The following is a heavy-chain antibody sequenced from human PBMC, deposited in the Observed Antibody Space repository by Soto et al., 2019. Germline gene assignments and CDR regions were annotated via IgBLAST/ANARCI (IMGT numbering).Heavy chain of an antibody. V-gene: IGHV3-15*01. CDR2: IKSKTDGGTT. D-gene: IGHD6-13*01. Sequence: GGSLRLSCAASGFTFSNAWMSWVRQAPGKGLEWVGRIKSKTDGGTTDYAAPVKGRFTISRDDSKNTLYLQMNSLKTEDTAVYYCTTELVRYSSSWYGLESRGWCWGQGTLVTVSS. CDR1: GFTFSNAW. CDR3: TTELVRYSSSWYGLESRGWC. J-gene: IGHJ4*02.